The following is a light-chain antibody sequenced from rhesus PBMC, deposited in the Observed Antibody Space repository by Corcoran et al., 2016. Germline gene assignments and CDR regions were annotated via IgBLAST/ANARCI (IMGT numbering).Light chain of an antibody. CDR3: EQTLQTPLT. CDR2: EVS. V-gene: IGKV2-78*01. J-gene: IGKJ4*01. CDR1: QSLLHSNGYTY. Sequence: DIVMTQTPLSLSVTPGEPASISCRSSQSLLHSNGYTYLHWYLQKPGQSPHLLIYEVSNRASGVPDRFSGSGSVTDFTLKISRVEAEDVGVYYCEQTLQTPLTFGGGTKVELK.